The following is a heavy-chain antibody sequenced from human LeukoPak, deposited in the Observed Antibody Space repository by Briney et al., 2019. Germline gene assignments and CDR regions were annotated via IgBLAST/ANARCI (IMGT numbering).Heavy chain of an antibody. CDR1: GFTFSSYS. Sequence: GGSLRLSCAASGFTFSSYSMNWVRQAPGKGLEGVSSISSSSSYIYYADSVKGRFTISRDNAKNSLYLKMNSLRAEDTAVYYCARDWGRYCSGGSCYSAQTFDYWGQGTLVTVSS. D-gene: IGHD2-15*01. J-gene: IGHJ4*02. CDR3: ARDWGRYCSGGSCYSAQTFDY. CDR2: ISSSSSYI. V-gene: IGHV3-21*01.